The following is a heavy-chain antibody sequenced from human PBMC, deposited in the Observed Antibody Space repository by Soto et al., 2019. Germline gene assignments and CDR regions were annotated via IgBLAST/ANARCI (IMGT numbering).Heavy chain of an antibody. Sequence: ASVKVSCKVSGYTLTELSMHWVRQAPGKGLEWMGGFDPEDGETIYAQKFQGRVTMTEDTSTDTAYMELSSLRSEDTAVYYCATDGPTGAYFEYWRQGTLVTVSS. CDR1: GYTLTELS. J-gene: IGHJ4*02. CDR2: FDPEDGET. V-gene: IGHV1-24*01. D-gene: IGHD4-17*01. CDR3: ATDGPTGAYFEY.